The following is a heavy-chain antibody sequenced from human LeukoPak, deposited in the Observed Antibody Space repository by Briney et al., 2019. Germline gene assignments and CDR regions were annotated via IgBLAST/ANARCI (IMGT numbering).Heavy chain of an antibody. D-gene: IGHD5-18*01. J-gene: IGHJ3*02. CDR1: GFTFSSYA. V-gene: IGHV3-30-3*01. CDR2: ISYDGSNK. Sequence: PGGSLRLSCAASGFTFSSYAMHWVRQAPGKGLEWVAVISYDGSNKYYADSVKGRFTIPRDNSKNTPYLQMNSLRAEDTAAYYCARGIVDTAMAGAFDIWGQGTMVTVSS. CDR3: ARGIVDTAMAGAFDI.